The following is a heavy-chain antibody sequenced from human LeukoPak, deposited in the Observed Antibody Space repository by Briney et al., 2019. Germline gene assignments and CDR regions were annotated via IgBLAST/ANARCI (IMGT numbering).Heavy chain of an antibody. J-gene: IGHJ4*02. CDR2: ISWNSGSI. Sequence: GGSLILSCAASGFTFDDYAMHWVRQAPGKGLEWVSGISWNSGSIGYADSVKGRFTISRDNAKNSLYLQMNSLRAEDTALYYCAKGAAVVPAAIFDYWGQGTLVTVSS. D-gene: IGHD2-2*01. CDR3: AKGAAVVPAAIFDY. CDR1: GFTFDDYA. V-gene: IGHV3-9*01.